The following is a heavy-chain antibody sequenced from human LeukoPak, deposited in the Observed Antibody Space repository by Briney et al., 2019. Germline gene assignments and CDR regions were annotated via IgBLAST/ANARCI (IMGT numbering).Heavy chain of an antibody. Sequence: SETLSLTCTVSGGSISTSYYWGWVRQAPGKGLEWVGSGTSYYNPSLKSRVTISVDTSRNQFSLKLTSVTAADTAVYYCARTGGYMVWGVQNWFDPWGQGTLVTVSS. CDR1: GGSISTSYY. J-gene: IGHJ5*02. CDR3: ARTGGYMVWGVQNWFDP. D-gene: IGHD3-10*01. CDR2: GTS. V-gene: IGHV4-39*01.